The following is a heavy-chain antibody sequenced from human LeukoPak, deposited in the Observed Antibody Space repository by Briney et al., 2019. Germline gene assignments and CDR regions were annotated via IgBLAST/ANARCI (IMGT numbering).Heavy chain of an antibody. D-gene: IGHD2-2*01. J-gene: IGHJ4*02. Sequence: PSETLSPTCTVSGGSISSYYWSWIRQPPGKGLEWIGYIYYSGSTNYNPSLKSRVTISVDTSKNQFSLKLSSVTAADTAVYYCATVVPARYYFDYWGQGTLVTVSS. V-gene: IGHV4-59*12. CDR1: GGSISSYY. CDR3: ATVVPARYYFDY. CDR2: IYYSGST.